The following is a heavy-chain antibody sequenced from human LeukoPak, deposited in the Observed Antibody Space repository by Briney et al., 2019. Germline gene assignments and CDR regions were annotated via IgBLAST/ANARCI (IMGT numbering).Heavy chain of an antibody. Sequence: GGSLRLSCAASGFTFSSYGMSWVRQAPGKGLEGVSAISGSGGSTYYADSVKGRFTISRDNSKNTLYLQMNSLRAEDTAVYYCAKDLGYCSGGSCYSTWRYAFDIWGQGTMVTVSS. CDR2: ISGSGGST. V-gene: IGHV3-23*01. CDR3: AKDLGYCSGGSCYSTWRYAFDI. D-gene: IGHD2-15*01. J-gene: IGHJ3*02. CDR1: GFTFSSYG.